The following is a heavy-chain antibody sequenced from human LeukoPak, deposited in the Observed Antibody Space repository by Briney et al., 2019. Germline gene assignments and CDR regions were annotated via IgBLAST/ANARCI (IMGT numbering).Heavy chain of an antibody. J-gene: IGHJ6*02. D-gene: IGHD3-10*02. CDR2: IDPNTGRT. Sequence: ASVKVSCKPSGYTFTDYYLHWVRQAPGQGLEWMGWIDPNTGRTVYAQDFQGRLTLTSDTSVSTTYMDLRGLGSDDTAVYYCARTPVIVVRGVIEDGMDVWGQGTTVTVSS. CDR3: ARTPVIVVRGVIEDGMDV. V-gene: IGHV1-2*02. CDR1: GYTFTDYY.